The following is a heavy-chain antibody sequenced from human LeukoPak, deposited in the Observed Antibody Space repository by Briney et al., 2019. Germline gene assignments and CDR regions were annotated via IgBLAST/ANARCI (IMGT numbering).Heavy chain of an antibody. V-gene: IGHV4-59*08. CDR2: IYYSGST. J-gene: IGHJ3*02. Sequence: PSETLSLTCTVSGGSISSYYWSWIRQPPGKGLEWIGYIYYSGSTNYNPSLKSRVTISVDTSKNQFSLKLSSVTAADTAVYYCARPTSSGGYDPAPAFDIWGQGTMVTVSS. CDR3: ARPTSSGGYDPAPAFDI. D-gene: IGHD5-12*01. CDR1: GGSISSYY.